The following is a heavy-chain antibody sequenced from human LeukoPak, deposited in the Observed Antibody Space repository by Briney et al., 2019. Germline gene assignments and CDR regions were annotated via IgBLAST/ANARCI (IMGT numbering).Heavy chain of an antibody. J-gene: IGHJ4*02. CDR1: GYTFTSYD. V-gene: IGHV1-8*01. Sequence: ASVKVSCKASGYTFTSYDINWVRQATGQGLEWMGWMNPNSGNTGYAQKFQGRVTMTRNTSISTAYMELSSLRSEDTAVYYCARSSRDYVWGSYRLGVDYWGQGTLVTVSS. D-gene: IGHD3-16*02. CDR3: ARSSRDYVWGSYRLGVDY. CDR2: MNPNSGNT.